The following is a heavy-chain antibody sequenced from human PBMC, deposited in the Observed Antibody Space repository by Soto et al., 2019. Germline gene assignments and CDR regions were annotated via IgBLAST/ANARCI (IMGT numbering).Heavy chain of an antibody. CDR1: GFTFSNYW. CDR2: INEDGSVI. D-gene: IGHD1-26*01. CDR3: VRDLIIVVTPGDDFDY. J-gene: IGHJ4*02. V-gene: IGHV3-74*01. Sequence: EVQLVESGGGLVQPGGPLRLSCAPSGFTFSNYWMHWVRQAPGKGLEWVSRINEDGSVISYADSVKGRFTISRDNGKNTLYLQMNSLRVEDTAVYYCVRDLIIVVTPGDDFDYWGQGTLVTVSS.